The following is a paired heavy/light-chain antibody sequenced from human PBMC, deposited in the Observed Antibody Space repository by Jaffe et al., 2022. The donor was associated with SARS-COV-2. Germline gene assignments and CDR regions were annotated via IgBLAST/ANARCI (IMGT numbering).Heavy chain of an antibody. V-gene: IGHV4-39*01. J-gene: IGHJ4*02. D-gene: IGHD1-26*01. Sequence: QLQLQESGPGLVKPSETLSLTCTVSGGSVSGSTYYWAWIRQPPGKGLEWIGSIYYRGTTYYNPSLKSRVTISVDTSKNQFSLKLTSVTAADTAVYYCARHMSGGTYYYWGQGILVTVSS. CDR1: GGSVSGSTYY. CDR3: ARHMSGGTYYY. CDR2: IYYRGTT.
Light chain of an antibody. CDR1: SSDVGGYNY. V-gene: IGLV2-8*01. CDR2: EVS. J-gene: IGLJ2*01. CDR3: SSYAGSNNWV. Sequence: QSALTQPPSASGSPGQSVTISCTGTSSDVGGYNYVSWYQQHPGKAPKLMIYEVSKWPSGVPDRFSGSKSGNTASLTVSGLQAEDEADYYCSSYAGSNNWVFGGGTKLTVL.